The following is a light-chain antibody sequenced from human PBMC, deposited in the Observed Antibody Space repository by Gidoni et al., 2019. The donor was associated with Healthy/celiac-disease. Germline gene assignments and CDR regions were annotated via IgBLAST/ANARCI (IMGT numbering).Light chain of an antibody. CDR3: QQYNNWPPWT. CDR2: GAS. Sequence: EIVMTQSPATLSVSAGERATLSCRASQSVSSNLAWYQQKPGQAPRFLIYGASTRATGIPARFSGSGSGTEFTLTIGSLQSEDFAVYYCQQYNNWPPWTFGQGTKVEIK. V-gene: IGKV3-15*01. J-gene: IGKJ1*01. CDR1: QSVSSN.